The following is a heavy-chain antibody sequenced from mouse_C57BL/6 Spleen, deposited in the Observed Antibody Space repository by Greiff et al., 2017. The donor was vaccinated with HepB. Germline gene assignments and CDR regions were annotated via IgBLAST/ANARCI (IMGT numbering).Heavy chain of an antibody. J-gene: IGHJ1*03. CDR1: GFTFSSYA. CDR2: ISDGGSYT. Sequence: EVQLVESGGGLVKPGGSLKLSCAASGFTFSSYAMSWVRQTPEKRLEWVATISDGGSYTYYPDNVKGRFTISRDNAKNNLYLQMSHLKSEDTAMYYCARERDYYGSSSWYFDVWGTGTTVTVSS. D-gene: IGHD1-1*01. V-gene: IGHV5-4*01. CDR3: ARERDYYGSSSWYFDV.